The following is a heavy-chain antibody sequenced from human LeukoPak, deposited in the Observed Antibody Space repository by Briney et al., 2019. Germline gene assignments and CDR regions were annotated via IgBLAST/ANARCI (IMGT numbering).Heavy chain of an antibody. Sequence: SETLSLTCAVYGGSFSGYYWSWIRQPPGKGLEWIGEINHSGSTNYNPSLKSRVTISVDTSKNQFSLKLSSVTAADTAVYYCAGCSSTSCYDGFDYWGQGTLVTVSS. CDR1: GGSFSGYY. V-gene: IGHV4-34*01. D-gene: IGHD2-2*01. CDR2: INHSGST. CDR3: AGCSSTSCYDGFDY. J-gene: IGHJ4*02.